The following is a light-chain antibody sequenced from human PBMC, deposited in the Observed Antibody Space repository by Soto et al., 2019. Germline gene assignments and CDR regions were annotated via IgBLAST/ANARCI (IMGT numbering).Light chain of an antibody. CDR3: SSYTTSNTLV. V-gene: IGLV2-14*01. Sequence: SALTQSASVSGSPGQSITISCTGTSSDVGDYKYVSWYQKHPGKAPKALIYEVSNRPSGVSNRFSGSKSGNTASLTISGLQAEDEADYYCSSYTTSNTLVFGPGTKVTVL. CDR2: EVS. J-gene: IGLJ1*01. CDR1: SSDVGDYKY.